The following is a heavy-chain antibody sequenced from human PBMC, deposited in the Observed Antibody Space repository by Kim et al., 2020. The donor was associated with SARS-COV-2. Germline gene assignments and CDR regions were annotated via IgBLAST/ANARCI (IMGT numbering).Heavy chain of an antibody. CDR3: ARSENFCSGPYLDY. CDR2: INPYSGDT. Sequence: ASVKVSCKASGYTFTDYYIHWVRQAPGQGLEWMGWINPYSGDTKYAQKFQGRVTMTRDTSISTPYVELSSLGSDDTAVYYCARSENFCSGPYLDYSVQG. D-gene: IGHD2-15*01. J-gene: IGHJ4*02. V-gene: IGHV1-2*02. CDR1: GYTFTDYY.